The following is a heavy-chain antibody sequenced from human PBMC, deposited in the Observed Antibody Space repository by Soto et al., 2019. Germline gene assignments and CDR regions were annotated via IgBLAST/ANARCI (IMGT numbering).Heavy chain of an antibody. J-gene: IGHJ3*01. V-gene: IGHV5-10-1*01. D-gene: IGHD3-22*01. CDR3: ARHLYDNRKSPDALDV. CDR1: GYSFTTFW. CDR2: LDPADSFT. Sequence: PGESLKISCNVSGYSFTTFWISWVRQMPEKVLEWMGRLDPADSFTNYSPPFQGHVTISVDKSINTAYLQWSSLKASDTAIYYCARHLYDNRKSPDALDVWGQGTMVTLS.